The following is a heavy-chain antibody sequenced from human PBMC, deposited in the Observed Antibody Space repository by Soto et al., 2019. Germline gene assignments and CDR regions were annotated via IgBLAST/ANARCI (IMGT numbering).Heavy chain of an antibody. CDR2: INSDGSST. Sequence: SAAAGFNFGSFWRHWVHQAPGKGLVWVSRINSDGSSTSYADSVKGRFTISRDNAKNTLYLQMNSLRAEVTAVYYCVCVGATGFDYWGQGTLVTVSS. CDR3: VCVGATGFDY. V-gene: IGHV3-74*01. CDR1: GFNFGSFW. D-gene: IGHD2-15*01. J-gene: IGHJ4*02.